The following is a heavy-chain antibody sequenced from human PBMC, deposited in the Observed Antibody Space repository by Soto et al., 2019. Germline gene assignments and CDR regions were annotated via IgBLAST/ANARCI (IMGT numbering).Heavy chain of an antibody. D-gene: IGHD5-12*01. V-gene: IGHV3-15*01. Sequence: EVQLVESGGGLVKPGGYLRLSCAASGFTFSNAWMSWVRQAPGKGLEWVGRIKSKTDGGTTDYAAPVKGRFTISRDDSKNTLYLQMNSLKTEDTAVYYCTTDIGYDLDFDYWGQGTLVTVSS. CDR2: IKSKTDGGTT. CDR1: GFTFSNAW. CDR3: TTDIGYDLDFDY. J-gene: IGHJ4*02.